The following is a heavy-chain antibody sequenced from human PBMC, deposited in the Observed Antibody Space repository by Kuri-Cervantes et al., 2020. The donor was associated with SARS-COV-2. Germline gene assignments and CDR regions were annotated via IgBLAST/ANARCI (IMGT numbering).Heavy chain of an antibody. D-gene: IGHD1-1*01. Sequence: SETLSLTCTVSGGSISSYYWSWIRQPPGKGLEWIGYIYYSGSTNYNPSLKSRVTISVDTSKNQFSLKLSSVTAADTAVYYCARQNWSYYFDYWGQGTLVTSPQ. CDR2: IYYSGST. J-gene: IGHJ4*02. CDR3: ARQNWSYYFDY. CDR1: GGSISSYY. V-gene: IGHV4-59*01.